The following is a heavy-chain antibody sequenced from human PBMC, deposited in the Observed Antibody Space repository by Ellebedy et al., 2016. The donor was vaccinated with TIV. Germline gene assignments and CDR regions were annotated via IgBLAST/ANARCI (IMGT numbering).Heavy chain of an antibody. CDR1: GFTFSSYR. CDR2: ISGSSNIK. Sequence: GESLKISCTASGFTFSSYRMNWVRQAPGKGLEWVSYISGSSNIKYYADSVKGRFTISRDNAKNSLSLQMDSLRAEETAVYYCARVYDTSGYYYIPFDYWGQGTLVTVSS. J-gene: IGHJ4*02. CDR3: ARVYDTSGYYYIPFDY. D-gene: IGHD3-22*01. V-gene: IGHV3-48*01.